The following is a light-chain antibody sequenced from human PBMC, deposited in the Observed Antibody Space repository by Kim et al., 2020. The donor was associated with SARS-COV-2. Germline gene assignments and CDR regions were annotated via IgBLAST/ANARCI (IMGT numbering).Light chain of an antibody. CDR3: LQDYDYPRT. CDR2: SAS. V-gene: IGKV1-6*01. CDR1: QGIGDD. Sequence: AIQMTQSPSSLSASVGDRVTITCRASQGIGDDLAWFQQRPGKAPKLLIYSASSLQPGVPSRFSGSGSDTDFTLTITSLLPEDFATYYCLQDYDYPRTFGQGTKVDIK. J-gene: IGKJ1*01.